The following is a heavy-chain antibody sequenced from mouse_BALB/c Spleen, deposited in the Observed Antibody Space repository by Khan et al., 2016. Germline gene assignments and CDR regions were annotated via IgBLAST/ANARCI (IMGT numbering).Heavy chain of an antibody. V-gene: IGHV14-3*02. J-gene: IGHJ4*01. D-gene: IGHD1-1*01. Sequence: VQLQQSGAELVKPGASVKLSCTASGFNIKDTYMHWVKQRPEQGLEWIGRIDPANGNTKYDPKFQGKATITADTSSNTAYLQLSSLTSEDTAIYYCATYYYGSSYWAMDYWGQGTSVTVSS. CDR1: GFNIKDTY. CDR2: IDPANGNT. CDR3: ATYYYGSSYWAMDY.